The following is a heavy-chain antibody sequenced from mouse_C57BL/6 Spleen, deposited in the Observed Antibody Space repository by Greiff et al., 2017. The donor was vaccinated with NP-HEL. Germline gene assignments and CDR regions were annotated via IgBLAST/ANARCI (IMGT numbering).Heavy chain of an antibody. V-gene: IGHV1-31*01. CDR2: IYPYTGVS. CDR3: ARSGYYYGSSYFDY. D-gene: IGHD1-1*01. CDR1: GYSFTGYY. J-gene: IGHJ2*01. Sequence: VQLKESGPELVKPGASVKISCKASGYSFTGYYMHWVKQSHGNILDWIGYIYPYTGVSSYNQKFKGKATLTVDKSSSTAYMELRSLTSEDSAVYYCARSGYYYGSSYFDYWGQGTTLTVSS.